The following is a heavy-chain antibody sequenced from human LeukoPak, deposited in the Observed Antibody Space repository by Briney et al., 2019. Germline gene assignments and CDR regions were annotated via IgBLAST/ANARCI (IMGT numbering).Heavy chain of an antibody. CDR1: GGSISSGSYY. V-gene: IGHV4-39*07. CDR3: ARRRYSSSWYGYYYMDV. D-gene: IGHD6-13*01. CDR2: INHSGST. Sequence: SETLSLTCTVSGGSISSGSYYWSWIRQPPGKGLEWIGEINHSGSTNYNPSLKSRVTISVDTSKNQFSLKLSSVTAADTAVYYCARRRYSSSWYGYYYMDVWGKGTTVTISS. J-gene: IGHJ6*03.